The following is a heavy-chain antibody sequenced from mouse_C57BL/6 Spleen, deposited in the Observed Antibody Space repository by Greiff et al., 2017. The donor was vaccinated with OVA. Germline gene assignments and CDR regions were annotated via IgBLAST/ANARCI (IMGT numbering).Heavy chain of an antibody. V-gene: IGHV1-82*01. CDR1: GYEFSSSW. J-gene: IGHJ2*01. CDR2: IYPGDGST. Sequence: QVQLQQSGPELVKPGASVKISCTASGYEFSSSWMNWVKQRPGKGLEWIGRIYPGDGSTNYNGKFQGKATLTADKSSSTAYMQLSSLTSEDSAVYFCARSKYYGSSPFDYWGQGTTLTVSS. CDR3: ARSKYYGSSPFDY. D-gene: IGHD1-1*01.